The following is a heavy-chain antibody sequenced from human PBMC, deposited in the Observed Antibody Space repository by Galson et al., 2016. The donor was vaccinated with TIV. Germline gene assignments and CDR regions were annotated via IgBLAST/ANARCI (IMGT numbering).Heavy chain of an antibody. Sequence: SLRLSCAVSEFTFNNYYIHWVRQAPGKGLVWVSRIRNDGTNTGHADSVKGRFTISRDNAKNSLYLQMSKLRAEDTAVYYCAAGRWSRGALDIWGQGTMVTVSS. D-gene: IGHD1-26*01. CDR3: AAGRWSRGALDI. J-gene: IGHJ3*02. CDR2: IRNDGTNT. CDR1: EFTFNNYY. V-gene: IGHV3-74*01.